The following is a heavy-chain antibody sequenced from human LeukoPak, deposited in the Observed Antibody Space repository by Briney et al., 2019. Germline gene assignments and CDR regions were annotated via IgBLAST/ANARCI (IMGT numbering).Heavy chain of an antibody. J-gene: IGHJ3*02. CDR3: AKGYYDYIWGSYRSDAFDI. Sequence: GGSLRLSCAASGFPFNSYVMTWVRQAPGKGLEWVSVISGSGGLTYHADSVKGRFTVSRDNSKNTLYLQMNSLRAEDTAVYSCAKGYYDYIWGSYRSDAFDIWGQGAMVTVSS. D-gene: IGHD3-16*02. CDR2: ISGSGGLT. CDR1: GFPFNSYV. V-gene: IGHV3-23*01.